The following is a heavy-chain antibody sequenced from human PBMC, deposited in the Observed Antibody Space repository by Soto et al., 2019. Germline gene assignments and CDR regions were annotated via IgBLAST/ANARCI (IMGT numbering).Heavy chain of an antibody. V-gene: IGHV4-34*01. CDR3: ARGRIMITFGGVIVRSWFDP. CDR2: INHSGRT. D-gene: IGHD3-16*02. J-gene: IGHJ5*02. Sequence: PSETLSLTCAVYGGSFSGYYWSWIRQPPGKGLECIGEINHSGRTNYNPSLKSRVTISIDTSKNQFSLRLSSVTAADTAIYYCARGRIMITFGGVIVRSWFDPWGQGTLVTVSS. CDR1: GGSFSGYY.